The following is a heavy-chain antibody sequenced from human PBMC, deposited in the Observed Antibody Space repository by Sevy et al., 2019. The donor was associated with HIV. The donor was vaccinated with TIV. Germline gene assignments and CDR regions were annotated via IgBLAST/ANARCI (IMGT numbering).Heavy chain of an antibody. Sequence: ASVKVSCKASGDTFSSYAISWVRQAPGQGLEWKGGIIPIFGTANYAQKFQGRVTITADESTSTAYMELSSLRSEDTAVYYCAGSGDPINLFDYWGQGTLVTVSS. J-gene: IGHJ4*02. V-gene: IGHV1-69*13. CDR3: AGSGDPINLFDY. D-gene: IGHD2-21*02. CDR2: IIPIFGTA. CDR1: GDTFSSYA.